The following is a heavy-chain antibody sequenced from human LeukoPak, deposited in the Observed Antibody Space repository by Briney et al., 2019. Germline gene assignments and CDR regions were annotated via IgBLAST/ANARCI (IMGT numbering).Heavy chain of an antibody. CDR1: GFTFSSYS. Sequence: GGSLRLSCAASGFTFSSYSMNWVRQAPGKGLEWVSSISSSSSYIYYAGSVKGRFTTSRDNAKNLVYLQMSSLRVEDTAVYYCARLNGGNGWYYFDYWGQGNLVTVST. V-gene: IGHV3-21*01. CDR3: ARLNGGNGWYYFDY. CDR2: ISSSSSYI. D-gene: IGHD6-19*01. J-gene: IGHJ4*02.